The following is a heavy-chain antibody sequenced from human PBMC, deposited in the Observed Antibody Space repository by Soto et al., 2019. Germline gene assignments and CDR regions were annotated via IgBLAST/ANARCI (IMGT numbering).Heavy chain of an antibody. D-gene: IGHD2-2*01. CDR2: IYYSGST. Sequence: SETLSLTCTVSGGSISSYYWSWIRQPPGKGLEWIGYIYYSGSTNYNPSLESRVTISVDTSKNQFSLKLSSVTAADTAVYYCARGHCSSTSCYPTSDYYYMDVWGKGTTVTVSS. J-gene: IGHJ6*03. CDR1: GGSISSYY. V-gene: IGHV4-59*12. CDR3: ARGHCSSTSCYPTSDYYYMDV.